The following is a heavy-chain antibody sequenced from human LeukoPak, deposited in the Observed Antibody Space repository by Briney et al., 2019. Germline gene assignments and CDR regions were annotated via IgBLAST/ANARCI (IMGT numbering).Heavy chain of an antibody. CDR3: ARGGGLDV. J-gene: IGHJ6*02. CDR2: INHNGNVN. Sequence: GGCLRLSCAASGFTFSSYWMNWARQAPGKGLEWVASINHNGNVNYYVDSVKGRFTISRDNAKNSPYLQMSNLRAEDTAVYFCARGGGLDVWGQGATVTVSS. D-gene: IGHD3-16*01. CDR1: GFTFSSYW. V-gene: IGHV3-7*03.